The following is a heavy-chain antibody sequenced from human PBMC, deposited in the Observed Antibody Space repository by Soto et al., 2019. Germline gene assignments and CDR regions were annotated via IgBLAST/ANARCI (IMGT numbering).Heavy chain of an antibody. V-gene: IGHV3-48*01. Sequence: GGSLKLSCAASGFTFSSYSMNWVRQAPGKGLEWVSYISSSSSTIYYADSVKGRFTISRDNAKNSLYLQMNSLRAEDTAVYYCARHPERIAQIGWFDPWGQGT. CDR3: ARHPERIAQIGWFDP. CDR2: ISSSSSTI. CDR1: GFTFSSYS. D-gene: IGHD6-13*01. J-gene: IGHJ5*02.